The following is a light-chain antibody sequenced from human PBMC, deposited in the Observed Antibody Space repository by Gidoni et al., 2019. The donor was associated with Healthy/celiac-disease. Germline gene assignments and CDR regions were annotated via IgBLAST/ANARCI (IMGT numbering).Light chain of an antibody. Sequence: QSVLTQPPSVSEAPRQRVTISCSGSSSDIGNNAVNWYQQLPGTAPNLLIYYDDLLPSGVSARFSCSTSGTSASPAISGLQSDDEADYYCAAWDDSLNGPVFGGGTKLTVL. CDR3: AAWDDSLNGPV. V-gene: IGLV1-36*01. J-gene: IGLJ2*01. CDR2: YDD. CDR1: SSDIGNNA.